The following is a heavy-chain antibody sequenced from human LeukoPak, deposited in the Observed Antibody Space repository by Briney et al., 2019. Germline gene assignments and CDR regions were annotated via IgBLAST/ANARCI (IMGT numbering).Heavy chain of an antibody. J-gene: IGHJ4*02. CDR2: IYPGDSDT. CDR1: ENSFTNCW. V-gene: IGHV5-51*01. Sequence: GESLKISCKGSENSFTNCWIAWVRQMPGKGLERMGIIYPGDSDTRYSPTFQGQVTISADRSSTTAYLQWSGLKASDTAMYYCARSVDSTTSTLPYWGQGTLVTVPS. D-gene: IGHD5-18*01. CDR3: ARSVDSTTSTLPY.